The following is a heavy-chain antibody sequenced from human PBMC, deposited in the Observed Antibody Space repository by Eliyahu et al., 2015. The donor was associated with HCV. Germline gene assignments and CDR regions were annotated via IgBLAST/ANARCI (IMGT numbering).Heavy chain of an antibody. CDR2: IHYSGST. CDR1: GGXXXTXY. Sequence: QVQLQESGPGLVKPSETLSLTCTVSGGXXXTXYWSWLRQPPGKGLEWIGYIHYSGSTNYNPSLKXRVTISLDTSKNQFSLKLTSVTAADTAVYYCASGGGGIAVAGTGGWFDPWGQGTLVTVSS. V-gene: IGHV4-59*01. CDR3: ASGGGGIAVAGTGGWFDP. J-gene: IGHJ5*02. D-gene: IGHD6-19*01.